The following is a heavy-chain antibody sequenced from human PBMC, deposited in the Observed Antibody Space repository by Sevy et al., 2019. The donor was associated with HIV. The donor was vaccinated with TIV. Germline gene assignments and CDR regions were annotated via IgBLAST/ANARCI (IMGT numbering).Heavy chain of an antibody. CDR3: AKDIDRGCDGINCYHYYYYVYGLDV. V-gene: IGHV3-9*01. D-gene: IGHD2-21*01. CDR1: GFPFNDHA. Sequence: GGSLRLSCAASGFPFNDHAMHWVRQVPGKGLEWVSGVSWNSRNIGYADSVKGRFTISRDKANDFLYLEMNSLRPEDTAFYYCAKDIDRGCDGINCYHYYYYVYGLDVWGQGTTVTVSS. CDR2: VSWNSRNI. J-gene: IGHJ6*02.